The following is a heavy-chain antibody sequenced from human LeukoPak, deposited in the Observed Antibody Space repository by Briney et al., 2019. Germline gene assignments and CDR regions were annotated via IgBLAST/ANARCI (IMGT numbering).Heavy chain of an antibody. J-gene: IGHJ4*02. CDR2: ISGNGAKS. D-gene: IGHD5-18*01. CDR3: AKDFGYSYGWVDY. Sequence: RPGGSLRLSCAASGFTFNTYAMSWVRQAPGKGLEWVSTISGNGAKSYSAGSVKGRFTISRDNSKNTLYLQMNSLRAEDTALYYCAKDFGYSYGWVDYWGQGILVTVSS. V-gene: IGHV3-23*01. CDR1: GFTFNTYA.